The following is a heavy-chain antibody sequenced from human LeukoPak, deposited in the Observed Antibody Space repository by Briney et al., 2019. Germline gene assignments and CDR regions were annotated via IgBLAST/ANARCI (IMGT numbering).Heavy chain of an antibody. D-gene: IGHD3-22*01. J-gene: IGHJ4*02. Sequence: ASVKVSCKASGDTFRNYAISWVREAPGQGLEWMGGIIPIFGTTRYAQKFQGRVTITTDASTTTASMELNSLRSEDTAVYYCARDPELGLDRSGYYYLVWGQGTLVTVSS. CDR1: GDTFRNYA. V-gene: IGHV1-69*05. CDR2: IIPIFGTT. CDR3: ARDPELGLDRSGYYYLV.